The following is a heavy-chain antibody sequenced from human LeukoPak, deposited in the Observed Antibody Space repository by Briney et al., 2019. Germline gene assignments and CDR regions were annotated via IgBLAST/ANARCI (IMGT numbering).Heavy chain of an antibody. D-gene: IGHD3-9*01. CDR1: GGSISSYY. V-gene: IGHV4-59*08. J-gene: IGHJ4*02. CDR3: ASRRLGNSLSKTYFFDY. CDR2: IYYSGST. Sequence: PSETLSLTCTVSGGSISSYYWSWIRQPPGKGLEWIGYIYYSGSTYYNPSLKSRVTISVDTSKNQFSLKLSSVTAADTAVYYCASRRLGNSLSKTYFFDYWGQGTLVTVSS.